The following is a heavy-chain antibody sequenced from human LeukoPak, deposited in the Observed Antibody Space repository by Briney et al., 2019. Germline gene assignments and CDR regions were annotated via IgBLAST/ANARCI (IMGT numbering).Heavy chain of an antibody. CDR1: GFTFSSYA. CDR3: AKDYESGSYSYYFDY. Sequence: HPGGSLRLSCAASGFTFSSYAMHWVRQAPGKGLEWVAVISYDGSNKYYADSVKGRFTISRDNSKNTLYLQMNSLRAEDTAVYYCAKDYESGSYSYYFDYWGQGTLVTVSS. CDR2: ISYDGSNK. J-gene: IGHJ4*02. D-gene: IGHD1-26*01. V-gene: IGHV3-30-3*01.